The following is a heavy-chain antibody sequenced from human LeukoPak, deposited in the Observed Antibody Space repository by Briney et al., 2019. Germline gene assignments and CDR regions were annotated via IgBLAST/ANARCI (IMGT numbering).Heavy chain of an antibody. CDR1: GFTVRDSY. D-gene: IGHD3-22*01. Sequence: PGGSLRLSCAASGFTVRDSYMSWVRQAPGKELEWVSVIYSGGNTYYGDSVKDRFTISRHNSKNTLYLQMHTLRVEDTAVYYCARMFDYDSSGPLSGSFDYWGQGTLVTVSS. CDR3: ARMFDYDSSGPLSGSFDY. V-gene: IGHV3-53*04. J-gene: IGHJ4*02. CDR2: IYSGGNT.